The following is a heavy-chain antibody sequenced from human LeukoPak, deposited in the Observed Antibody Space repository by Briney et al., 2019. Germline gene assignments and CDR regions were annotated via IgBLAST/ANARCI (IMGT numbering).Heavy chain of an antibody. CDR3: ARERRRGSYLYYYYYYYMDV. CDR1: GGSISSYY. J-gene: IGHJ6*03. CDR2: IYTSGST. D-gene: IGHD1-26*01. Sequence: SETLSLTCTVSGGSISSYYWSWIRQPAGKGLEWIGRIYTSGSTNYNPSLKSRVTISVDTSKNQFSLKLSSVTAADTAVYYCARERRRGSYLYYYYYYYMDVWGKGTTVTVSS. V-gene: IGHV4-4*07.